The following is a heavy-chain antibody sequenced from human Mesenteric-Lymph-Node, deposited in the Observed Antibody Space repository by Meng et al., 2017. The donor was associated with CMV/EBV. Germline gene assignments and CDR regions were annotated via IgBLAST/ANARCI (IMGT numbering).Heavy chain of an antibody. CDR1: GFSFSSYA. D-gene: IGHD6-6*01. Sequence: GGSLRLSCAASGFSFSSYAMYWVRQAPGKGLEWVANIKQDGSEKYYVDSVKGRFTISRDNAKNSLYLQMNSLRSEDTAVYYCARDQKQLVHHIYYYYGMDVWGQGTTVTVSS. CDR3: ARDQKQLVHHIYYYYGMDV. J-gene: IGHJ6*02. CDR2: IKQDGSEK. V-gene: IGHV3-7*03.